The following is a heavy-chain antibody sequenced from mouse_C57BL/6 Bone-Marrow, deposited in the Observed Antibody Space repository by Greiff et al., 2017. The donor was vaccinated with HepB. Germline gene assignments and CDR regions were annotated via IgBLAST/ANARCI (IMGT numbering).Heavy chain of an antibody. CDR2: IDPSDSET. CDR3: AREGDYYGTPWFAY. Sequence: QVQLQQPGAELVRPGSSVKLSCKASGYTFTSYWMHWVKQRPIQGLEWIGNIDPSDSETHYNQKFKDKATLTVDKSSSTAYMQLSSLTSEDSAVYYCAREGDYYGTPWFAYWGQGTLVTVSA. CDR1: GYTFTSYW. D-gene: IGHD1-1*01. V-gene: IGHV1-52*01. J-gene: IGHJ3*01.